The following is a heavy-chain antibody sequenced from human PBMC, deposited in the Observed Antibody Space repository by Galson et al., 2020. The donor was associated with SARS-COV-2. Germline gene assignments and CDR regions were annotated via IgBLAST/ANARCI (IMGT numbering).Heavy chain of an antibody. CDR3: AREWGDINSSVFDY. CDR2: INPSGDIT. D-gene: IGHD2-21*01. CDR1: GYTFTGYY. V-gene: IGHV1-46*04. J-gene: IGHJ4*02. Sequence: ASVKVSCKASGYTFTGYYMHWVRQAPGQGLEWMGVINPSGDITSYAQKLRGRVTVTRDMSTQTVYMELSSLTSEDTAVYYCAREWGDINSSVFDYWGQGSLVVVSS.